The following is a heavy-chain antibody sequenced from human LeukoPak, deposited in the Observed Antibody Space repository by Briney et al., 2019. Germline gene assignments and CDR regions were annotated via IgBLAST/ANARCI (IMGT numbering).Heavy chain of an antibody. J-gene: IGHJ5*02. CDR1: GGSISNYY. Sequence: SETLSLTCTVSGGSISNYYWSWIRQPPGKGLEWIGYIYYSGSTNYNPSLKSRVTISVDTSKNQFSLKLSSVTAADTAVYYCARHVEAINWFDPWGQGTLVTVSS. V-gene: IGHV4-59*08. CDR2: IYYSGST. CDR3: ARHVEAINWFDP.